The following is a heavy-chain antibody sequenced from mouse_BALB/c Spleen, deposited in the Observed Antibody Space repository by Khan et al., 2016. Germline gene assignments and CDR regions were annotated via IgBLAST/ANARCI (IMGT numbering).Heavy chain of an antibody. CDR2: IRYSGST. CDR1: GYSITSDYA. D-gene: IGHD2-1*01. J-gene: IGHJ1*01. V-gene: IGHV3-2*02. Sequence: EVQLQESGPGLVKPSQSLSLTCTVTGYSITSDYAWKWIRQFPGNKLEWMGYIRYSGSTTYNPSLKSRISITRDTSKNQFFLQLYSVTTEDTATSNCTCTSTSTPYFDVWGSLSSVTVSS. CDR3: TCTSTSTPYFDV.